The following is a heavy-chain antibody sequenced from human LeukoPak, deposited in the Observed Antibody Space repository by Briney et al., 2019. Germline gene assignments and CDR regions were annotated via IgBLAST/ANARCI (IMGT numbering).Heavy chain of an antibody. CDR2: ISRSGAVT. V-gene: IGHV3-64D*09. J-gene: IGHJ4*02. Sequence: QPGESLRLSCSASGFIFLNFVMHWVRQAPGKGLEYVSFISRSGAVTSYADSVRDRFTVSRDNSRDTVSLQMSSLRDEDTAMYYCVRDLSGSYSFDSWGQGTLVTVSS. D-gene: IGHD1-26*01. CDR3: VRDLSGSYSFDS. CDR1: GFIFLNFV.